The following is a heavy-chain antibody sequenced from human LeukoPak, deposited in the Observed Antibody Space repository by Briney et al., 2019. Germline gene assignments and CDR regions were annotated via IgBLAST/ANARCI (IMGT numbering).Heavy chain of an antibody. Sequence: PSETLSLTCTVSGGSISSSSYYWGWIRQPPGKGLEWMGSIYYSGSTYYNPSLKSRVTISVDTSKNQFSLKLSSVTAADTAVYYCARYPVAAAGTPHWGQGTLVTVSS. CDR1: GGSISSSSYY. J-gene: IGHJ4*02. V-gene: IGHV4-39*01. D-gene: IGHD6-13*01. CDR2: IYYSGST. CDR3: ARYPVAAAGTPH.